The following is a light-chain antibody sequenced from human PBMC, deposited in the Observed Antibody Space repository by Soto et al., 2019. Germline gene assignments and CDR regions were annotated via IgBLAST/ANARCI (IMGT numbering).Light chain of an antibody. V-gene: IGKV3-15*01. CDR3: QHYNNGWT. CDR1: QSVSSN. Sequence: EIVMTQSPATLSVSPGERATLSCSASQSVSSNLAWYQQKPGQAPRLLIYGASTRATGIPARFSGSGSGTDLNLTTCRLQSDDFAVYYCQHYNNGWTFGQGTKVEIK. CDR2: GAS. J-gene: IGKJ1*01.